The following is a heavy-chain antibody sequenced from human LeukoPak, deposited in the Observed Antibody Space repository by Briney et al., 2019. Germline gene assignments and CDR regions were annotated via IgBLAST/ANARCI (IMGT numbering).Heavy chain of an antibody. Sequence: SVKVSCKASGGTFINYGINWVRQAPGQGPEWMGRIVPILGVASFAQKFQGRVTIIADKSTSTAYMELSSLRSEDTAVYYCARDSGYEGGFDYWGQGTLVTVSS. J-gene: IGHJ4*02. D-gene: IGHD5-12*01. V-gene: IGHV1-69*04. CDR1: GGTFINYG. CDR3: ARDSGYEGGFDY. CDR2: IVPILGVA.